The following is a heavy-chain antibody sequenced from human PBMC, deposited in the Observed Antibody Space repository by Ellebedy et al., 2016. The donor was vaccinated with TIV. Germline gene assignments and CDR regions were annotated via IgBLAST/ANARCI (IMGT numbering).Heavy chain of an antibody. CDR1: GGTFSSYA. J-gene: IGHJ4*02. V-gene: IGHV1-2*02. Sequence: ASVKVSCXASGGTFSSYAISWVRQAPGQGLEWMGWINPNSGGTNYAQKFQGRVTMTRDTSISTAYMELSRLRSDDTAVYYCARANPSEYSSSWYYFDYWGQGTLVTVSS. CDR3: ARANPSEYSSSWYYFDY. D-gene: IGHD6-13*01. CDR2: INPNSGGT.